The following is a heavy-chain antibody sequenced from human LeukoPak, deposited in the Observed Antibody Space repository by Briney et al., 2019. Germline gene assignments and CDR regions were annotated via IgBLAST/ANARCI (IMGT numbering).Heavy chain of an antibody. J-gene: IGHJ4*02. CDR2: INHSGYT. CDR3: TRAVAGHPD. D-gene: IGHD6-19*01. V-gene: IGHV4-34*01. CDR1: GVPFSNYY. Sequence: PSETLSLTCAVSGVPFSNYYWSWVHQSPRQGLGWIGEINHSGYTNYNPSLKSRVTMSIDTSKNQFSLILTSVTAADAGVYYCTRAVAGHPDWGQGTLVTVSS.